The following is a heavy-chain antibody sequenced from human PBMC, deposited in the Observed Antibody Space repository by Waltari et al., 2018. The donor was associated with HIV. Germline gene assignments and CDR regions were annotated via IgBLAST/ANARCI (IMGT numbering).Heavy chain of an antibody. CDR2: IYYSGST. D-gene: IGHD3-22*01. V-gene: IGHV4-59*01. Sequence: QVQLQESGPGLVQPSETLSPPCPVSGGSISSYYWSWSRQPPGKGLEWIGYIYYSGSTNYNPSLKSRVTISVDTSKNQFSLKLSSVTAADTAVYYCARANYDSSGYYYLNYFDYWGQGTLVTVSS. CDR1: GGSISSYY. CDR3: ARANYDSSGYYYLNYFDY. J-gene: IGHJ4*02.